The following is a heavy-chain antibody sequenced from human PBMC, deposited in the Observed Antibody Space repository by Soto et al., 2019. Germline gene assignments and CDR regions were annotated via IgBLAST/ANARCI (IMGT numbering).Heavy chain of an antibody. CDR1: GYAFTSHS. CDR2: ISGYNGHT. Sequence: QVQMVQSGPEVKKPGASVKVSCKTSGYAFTSHSISWVRQAPGQGLEWMGWISGYNGHTDFAPNFQARVTMTTDTSTATAYPELRGLTADDTAACYCARGAGGRYLYWGQGTLVTVSS. V-gene: IGHV1-18*01. D-gene: IGHD3-16*02. CDR3: ARGAGGRYLY. J-gene: IGHJ4*02.